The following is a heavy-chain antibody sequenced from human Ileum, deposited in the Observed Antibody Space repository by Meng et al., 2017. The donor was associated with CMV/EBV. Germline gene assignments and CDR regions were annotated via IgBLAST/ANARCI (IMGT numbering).Heavy chain of an antibody. CDR3: ATGERQWQLLLDC. V-gene: IGHV3-15*01. CDR1: GLAFPQAW. Sequence: GGSLRLSCAASGLAFPQAWMSWVRRAPGRGLEWVGRIKSERDGGTTDYAARVKGRFSISRDDFENTLYLHMNSLDIEDTGVYYCATGERQWQLLLDCWGQGTLVTVSS. J-gene: IGHJ4*02. CDR2: IKSERDGGTT. D-gene: IGHD2-15*01.